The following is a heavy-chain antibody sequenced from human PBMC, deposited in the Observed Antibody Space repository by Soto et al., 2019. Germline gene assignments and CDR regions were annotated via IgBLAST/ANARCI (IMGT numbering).Heavy chain of an antibody. Sequence: PGGSLRLSCAASGFTVSSNYMSWVRQAPGKGLEYISAITSHGHITYYADSVKGRFTISRDNSKNTLSLQMSSLRGDDTAMYYCARGWWEREGYVMDVWGQGTTVTVSS. CDR2: ITSHGHIT. D-gene: IGHD1-26*01. V-gene: IGHV3-64D*06. CDR1: GFTVSSNY. CDR3: ARGWWEREGYVMDV. J-gene: IGHJ6*02.